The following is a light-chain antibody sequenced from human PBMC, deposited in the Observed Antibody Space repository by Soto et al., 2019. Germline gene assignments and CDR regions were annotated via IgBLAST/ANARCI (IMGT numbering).Light chain of an antibody. CDR1: QSVSSSY. Sequence: EIVLTQSPGTLSLSPGERATLSCRASQSVSSSYLAWYQQKPGQAPRLLIYGASSRATGIPDRFSGSGSGTDFTLTNSRLEPEDFAEYYCRQYGSSRTFGQGTKVEIK. V-gene: IGKV3-20*01. CDR3: RQYGSSRT. CDR2: GAS. J-gene: IGKJ1*01.